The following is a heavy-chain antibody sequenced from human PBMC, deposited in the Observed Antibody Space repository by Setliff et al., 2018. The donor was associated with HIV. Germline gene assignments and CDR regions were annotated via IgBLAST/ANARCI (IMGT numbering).Heavy chain of an antibody. CDR3: ARVSRLHPFDP. V-gene: IGHV4-59*11. D-gene: IGHD2-15*01. J-gene: IGHJ5*02. CDR2: IYYTGIP. Sequence: SETLSLTCTVSGTSINSHYWSWIRQTPGKGLQWIGLIYYTGIPTYNPSLEGRITMSVDRSKNQFSLRLTFVTAADTAMYYCARVSRLHPFDPWGQGTLVTVSS. CDR1: GTSINSHY.